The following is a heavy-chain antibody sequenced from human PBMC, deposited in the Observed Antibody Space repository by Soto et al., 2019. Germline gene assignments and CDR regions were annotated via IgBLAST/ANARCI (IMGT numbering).Heavy chain of an antibody. J-gene: IGHJ5*02. CDR3: ARVKKYWDSSGNWFDP. Sequence: PSETLSLTCTVSGGSISSGCYYWSWIRQHPGKGLERIGYIYYSGSTYYNPSLKSRVTISVDTSKNQFSLKLSSVTAADTAVYYCARVKKYWDSSGNWFDPWGQGTLVTVSS. V-gene: IGHV4-31*03. D-gene: IGHD3-22*01. CDR2: IYYSGST. CDR1: GGSISSGCYY.